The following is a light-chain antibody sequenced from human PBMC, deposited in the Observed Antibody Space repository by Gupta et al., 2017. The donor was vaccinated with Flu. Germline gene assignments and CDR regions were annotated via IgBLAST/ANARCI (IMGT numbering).Light chain of an antibody. CDR1: QGIGDD. J-gene: IGKJ2*01. CDR2: DAS. V-gene: IGKV1-6*01. CDR3: LQDDSYPYT. Sequence: AIQMTQSPSSLSASVGDRVTITCRASQGIGDDLGWYQQKPGKAPNLLIYDASSLQRGVPSRFSGSGSGTEFTLTISNLQPEDFATYYCLQDDSYPYTFGQGTKVEIE.